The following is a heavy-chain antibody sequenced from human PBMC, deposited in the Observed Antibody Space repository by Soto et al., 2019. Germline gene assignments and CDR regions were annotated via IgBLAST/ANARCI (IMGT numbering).Heavy chain of an antibody. J-gene: IGHJ4*02. CDR2: IYYSGST. D-gene: IGHD4-4*01. CDR1: DGSISSSSYY. V-gene: IGHV4-39*01. CDR3: ARHSNRNYGLYYFDY. Sequence: SETLSLTCTVFDGSISSSSYYWGWIRQPPGKGLEWIGSIYYSGSTYYNPSLKSRVTISVDTSKNQFSLKVSSATAADTAVYYCARHSNRNYGLYYFDYWGLGALVTVSS.